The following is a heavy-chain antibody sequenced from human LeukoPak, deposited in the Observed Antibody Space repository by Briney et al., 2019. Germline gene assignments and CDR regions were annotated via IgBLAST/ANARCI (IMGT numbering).Heavy chain of an antibody. V-gene: IGHV1-2*02. D-gene: IGHD3-10*01. CDR3: ARPHPMVRGVITPHDGMDV. J-gene: IGHJ6*02. Sequence: ASVKVSCKASGYTFTGYHMHWVRQAPGQGLEWMGWINPNSGGTNYAQKFQGRVTMTRDTSISTAYMELSRLRSDDTAVYYCARPHPMVRGVITPHDGMDVWGQGTTVTVSS. CDR1: GYTFTGYH. CDR2: INPNSGGT.